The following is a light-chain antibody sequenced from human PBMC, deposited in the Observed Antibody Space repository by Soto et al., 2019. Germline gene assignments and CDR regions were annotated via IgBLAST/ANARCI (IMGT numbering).Light chain of an antibody. CDR3: KQYGSPPSWT. V-gene: IGKV3-20*01. CDR1: QSVSSSY. CDR2: GAS. J-gene: IGKJ1*01. Sequence: EIVLTQSPGTLSLSPGERATLSCRASQSVSSSYLAWYQQKPGQAPRLLIYGASSRATGIPDRFSGSGSGTDFTLTISRLEPEDFAVYYCKQYGSPPSWTFGQGTKVEIK.